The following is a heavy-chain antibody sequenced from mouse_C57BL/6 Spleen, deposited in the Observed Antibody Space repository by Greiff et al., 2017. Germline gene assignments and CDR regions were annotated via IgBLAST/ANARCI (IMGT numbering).Heavy chain of an antibody. J-gene: IGHJ3*01. CDR2: IYPGDGDT. CDR1: GYAFRSSW. CDR3: AREETGTPFAY. Sequence: VQLQQSGPELVKPGASVKISCKASGYAFRSSWMNWVKQRPGKGLEWIGRIYPGDGDTNYNGKFKGKATLTADKSASTAYMQLSSLTSEDSAVYFCAREETGTPFAYWGQGTLVTVSA. D-gene: IGHD4-1*01. V-gene: IGHV1-82*01.